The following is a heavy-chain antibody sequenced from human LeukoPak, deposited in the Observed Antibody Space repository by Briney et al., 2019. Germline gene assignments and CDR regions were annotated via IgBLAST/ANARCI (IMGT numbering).Heavy chain of an antibody. CDR1: GGSISSYY. J-gene: IGHJ5*02. D-gene: IGHD6-13*01. V-gene: IGHV4-59*01. Sequence: PETLSLTRTVSGGSISSYYWSWIGQPPGKGLKGIGYIQYNGRPNYHPSLKSRVTISVDTSKNQFSLRLNYVTAADTAVYYCARGLGSSWYQGWFGPWRQGSLLSVCS. CDR3: ARGLGSSWYQGWFGP. CDR2: IQYNGRP.